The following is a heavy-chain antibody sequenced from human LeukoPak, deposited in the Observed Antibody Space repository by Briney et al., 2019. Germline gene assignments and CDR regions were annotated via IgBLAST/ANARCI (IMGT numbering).Heavy chain of an antibody. CDR2: MNPNSGNT. J-gene: IGHJ4*02. V-gene: IGHV1-8*01. CDR3: ARGPNWNAGIYYLDY. Sequence: ASVKVSCKASGYTFTSYDINWVRQATGQGLEWRGWMNPNSGNTGYAQKFQGRVTMTRDTSISTAYMELSSLRSEDTAVYYCARGPNWNAGIYYLDYWGQGTLVTVSS. D-gene: IGHD1-1*01. CDR1: GYTFTSYD.